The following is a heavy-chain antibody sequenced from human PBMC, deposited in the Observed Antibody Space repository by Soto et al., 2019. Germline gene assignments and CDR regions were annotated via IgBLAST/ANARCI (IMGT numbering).Heavy chain of an antibody. CDR2: IIPIFGTA. CDR1: GGTFSSYA. CDR3: ARELAAAGTDWFDP. V-gene: IGHV1-69*13. D-gene: IGHD6-13*01. J-gene: IGHJ5*02. Sequence: SVKVSCKASGGTFSSYAISWVRQAPGRGLEWMGGIIPIFGTANYAQKFQGRVTITADESTSTAYMELSSLRSEDTAVYYCARELAAAGTDWFDPWGQGTLVTVSS.